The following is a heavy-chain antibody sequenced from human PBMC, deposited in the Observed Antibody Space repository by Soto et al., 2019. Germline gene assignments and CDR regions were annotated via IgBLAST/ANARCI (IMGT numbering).Heavy chain of an antibody. CDR1: GGSIRSYY. Sequence: SETLSVTCTVAGGSIRSYYWSWIRQPPGKGLEWIGYIYYSGSTNYNPSLKSRVTISVDTSKNQFSLKLSSVTAADTAVYYCARRWGRTFDYWGQGTLVTVS. CDR3: ARRWGRTFDY. V-gene: IGHV4-59*08. CDR2: IYYSGST. D-gene: IGHD7-27*01. J-gene: IGHJ4*02.